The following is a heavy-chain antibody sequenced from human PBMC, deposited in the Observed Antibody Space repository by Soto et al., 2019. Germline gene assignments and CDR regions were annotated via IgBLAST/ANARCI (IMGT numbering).Heavy chain of an antibody. CDR2: ISGSGGST. V-gene: IGHV3-23*01. D-gene: IGHD6-6*01. J-gene: IGHJ3*02. CDR3: AKDLVAARTNPRAFDI. CDR1: GFTFSSYA. Sequence: GGSLRLSCAASGFTFSSYAMSWVRQAPGKGLEWVSAISGSGGSTYYADSVKGRFTISRDNSKNTLYLQMNSLRAEDTAVYYCAKDLVAARTNPRAFDIWGQGTMVTVSS.